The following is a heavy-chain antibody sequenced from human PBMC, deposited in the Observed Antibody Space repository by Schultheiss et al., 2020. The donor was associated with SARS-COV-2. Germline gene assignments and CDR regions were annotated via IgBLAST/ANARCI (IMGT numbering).Heavy chain of an antibody. CDR1: GFTFSSYW. Sequence: GGSLRLSCAASGFTFSSYWMHWVRQAPGKRLVWVSRINSDGSSTSYADSVKGRFTISRDNAKNTLYLQMNSLRAEDTAVYYCARGGGSGSYAPDYYYGMDVWGQGTTVTVSS. V-gene: IGHV3-74*01. J-gene: IGHJ6*02. CDR2: INSDGSST. D-gene: IGHD3-10*01. CDR3: ARGGGSGSYAPDYYYGMDV.